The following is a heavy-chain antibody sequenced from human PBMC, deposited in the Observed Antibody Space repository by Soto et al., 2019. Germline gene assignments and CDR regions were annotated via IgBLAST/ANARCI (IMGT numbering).Heavy chain of an antibody. D-gene: IGHD2-8*01. CDR3: AKVREDVVLLVALDP. V-gene: IGHV3-30*18. CDR2: MSYDGGDI. J-gene: IGHJ5*02. CDR1: GFDFSNYV. Sequence: GGSLRLSCAASGFDFSNYVLHWVRQAPGKGPEWVAVMSYDGGDIYYGDSVKGRFTISRDNSKNTLYLQMNSLRPEDTAVYYCAKVREDVVLLVALDPWGQGTPVTV.